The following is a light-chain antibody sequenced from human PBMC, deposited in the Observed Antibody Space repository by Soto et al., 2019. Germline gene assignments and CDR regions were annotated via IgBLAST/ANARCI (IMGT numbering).Light chain of an antibody. CDR1: SSDVGGYNF. Sequence: YALTQPASVCGSPGQSITFSCTGTSSDVGGYNFVSWYQQHPGKAPKLMIYEVSSRPSGVSNRFSGSKSGNTASLTISGLQPEDEADYYCSSYTTSTTVVFGTGTKVTVL. CDR3: SSYTTSTTVV. J-gene: IGLJ1*01. V-gene: IGLV2-14*03. CDR2: EVS.